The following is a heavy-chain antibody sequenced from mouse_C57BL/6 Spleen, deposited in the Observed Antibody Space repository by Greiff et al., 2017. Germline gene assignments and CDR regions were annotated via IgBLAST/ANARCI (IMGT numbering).Heavy chain of an antibody. Sequence: QVQLQQPGAELVMPGASVKLSCKASGYTFTSYWMHWVKQRPGQGLEWIGEIDPSDSYTNYNQKFKGKSTLTVDKSSSTAYMQLSSLTSEDSAVYYCATPYDYDWFAYWGQGTLVTVSA. D-gene: IGHD2-4*01. CDR3: ATPYDYDWFAY. CDR1: GYTFTSYW. J-gene: IGHJ3*01. V-gene: IGHV1-69*01. CDR2: IDPSDSYT.